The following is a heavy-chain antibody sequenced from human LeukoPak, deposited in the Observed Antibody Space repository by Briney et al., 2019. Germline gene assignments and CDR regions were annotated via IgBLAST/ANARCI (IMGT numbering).Heavy chain of an antibody. CDR1: GDSFSSNSAA. V-gene: IGHV6-1*01. CDR3: ATDLCNSASCPNNWIDH. D-gene: IGHD2-2*01. Sequence: SQTLSLTCAISGDSFSSNSAAWNWIRQSPSRGLEWLGRTYYRSKLYNDYAISVKSRITINPDTSKNQFSLQLNSVPPEDTAVNYCATDLCNSASCPNNWIDHWGQGTLVSVSS. CDR2: TYYRSKLYN. J-gene: IGHJ5*02.